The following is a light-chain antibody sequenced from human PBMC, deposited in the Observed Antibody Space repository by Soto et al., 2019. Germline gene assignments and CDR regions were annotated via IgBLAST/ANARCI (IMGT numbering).Light chain of an antibody. V-gene: IGLV1-40*01. CDR1: NSNIGAGFA. Sequence: QSVLTQPPSVSGAPGQRVTISCTGSNSNIGAGFAVHWYQQLPGTAPKLLIHGNNNRPSGVPDRFSGSKSDTSATLGITGFQTGDEADYYCGSWDSSLSAYVFGTGTKVTVL. CDR3: GSWDSSLSAYV. CDR2: GNN. J-gene: IGLJ1*01.